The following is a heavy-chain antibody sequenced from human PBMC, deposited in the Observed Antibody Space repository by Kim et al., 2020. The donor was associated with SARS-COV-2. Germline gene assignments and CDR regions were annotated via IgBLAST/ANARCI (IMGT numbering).Heavy chain of an antibody. Sequence: SETLSLTCTVSGGSISSGDYYWSWIRQPPGKGLEWIGYIYYSGSTYYNPSLKSRVTISVDTSKNQFSLKLSSVTAADTAVYYCARGDYDILTGYYQFDYWGQGTLVTVSS. CDR1: GGSISSGDYY. D-gene: IGHD3-9*01. V-gene: IGHV4-30-4*01. CDR3: ARGDYDILTGYYQFDY. J-gene: IGHJ4*02. CDR2: IYYSGST.